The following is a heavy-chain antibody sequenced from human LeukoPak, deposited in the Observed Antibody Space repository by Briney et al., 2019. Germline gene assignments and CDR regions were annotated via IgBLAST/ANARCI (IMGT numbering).Heavy chain of an antibody. CDR3: ARAGYCTNGVCYSYFDY. CDR1: GYTFTVYY. J-gene: IGHJ4*02. Sequence: ASVNVSCKASGYTFTVYYMHWVRQAPGQGLEWMGRINPNSGGTNYAQKFQGRVTMTRDTSISTAYMELSRLRSDDTAVYYCARAGYCTNGVCYSYFDYWGQGALVTVSS. V-gene: IGHV1-2*06. CDR2: INPNSGGT. D-gene: IGHD2-8*01.